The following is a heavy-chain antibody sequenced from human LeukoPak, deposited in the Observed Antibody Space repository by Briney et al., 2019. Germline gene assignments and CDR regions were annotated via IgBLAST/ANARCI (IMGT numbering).Heavy chain of an antibody. J-gene: IGHJ5*02. CDR2: ISSSGSTI. Sequence: GGSLRLSCAASGFTFSDYYMSWIRQAPGKGLEWVSYISSSGSTIYYVDSVKGRFTISRDNAKNSLYLQMNSLRAEDTAVYYCARDPVVRGVFYGWFDPWGQGTLVTVSS. V-gene: IGHV3-11*01. CDR3: ARDPVVRGVFYGWFDP. CDR1: GFTFSDYY. D-gene: IGHD3-10*01.